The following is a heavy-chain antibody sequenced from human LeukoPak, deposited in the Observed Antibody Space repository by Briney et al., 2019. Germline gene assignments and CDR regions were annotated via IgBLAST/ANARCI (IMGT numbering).Heavy chain of an antibody. CDR3: AKRVMSASGGGFDI. CDR2: ISGSGSRA. D-gene: IGHD2-15*01. CDR1: GFTFSSSA. V-gene: IGHV3-23*01. J-gene: IGHJ3*02. Sequence: PGGSLRLSCAASGFTFSSSAMSWVRQAPGKGLEWVSTISGSGSRAYYADSVKGRFTISRDNSKNTLYLQTDSLRAEDTAVYYCAKRVMSASGGGFDIWGQGTMVTVSS.